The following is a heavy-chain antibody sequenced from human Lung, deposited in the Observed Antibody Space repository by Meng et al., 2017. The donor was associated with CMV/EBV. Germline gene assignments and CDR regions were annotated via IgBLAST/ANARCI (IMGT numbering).Heavy chain of an antibody. Sequence: GESXKISCAASGFTFSDYWMSWVRQTPGKGLEWVANIQKDGGEKYYVDSVKGRFTISRDNAKNSVYLQINNSRADDTAVYYCARDPDYADVLDHWGQGTLVTVSS. D-gene: IGHD4-17*01. CDR3: ARDPDYADVLDH. CDR2: IQKDGGEK. J-gene: IGHJ4*02. CDR1: GFTFSDYW. V-gene: IGHV3-7*01.